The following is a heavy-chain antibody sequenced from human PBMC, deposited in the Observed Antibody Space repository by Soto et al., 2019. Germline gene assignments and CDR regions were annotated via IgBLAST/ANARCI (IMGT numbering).Heavy chain of an antibody. V-gene: IGHV4-30-2*01. CDR2: IYHSGST. Sequence: SETLSLTCTVSGGSISSGGYYWSWIRQHPGKGLEWIGYIYHSGSTYYNPSLKSRVSISVDRSNNRFSLNLSSVTAADTAVYYCARTVTTGPFFDFWGQGTLVTVSS. J-gene: IGHJ4*02. CDR1: GGSISSGGYY. D-gene: IGHD4-17*01. CDR3: ARTVTTGPFFDF.